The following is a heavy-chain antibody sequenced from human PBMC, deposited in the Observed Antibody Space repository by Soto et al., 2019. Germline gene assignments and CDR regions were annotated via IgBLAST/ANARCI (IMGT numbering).Heavy chain of an antibody. CDR1: GYTFTSFD. V-gene: IGHV1-18*01. Sequence: ASVKGSFKASGYTFTSFDINWGRQAPGQGLEWMGWISAYNGNTNYAQKLQGRVTMTTDTSTSTAYMELRSLRSDDTAVYYCARDRVYDYIWAFWGQGTLVTVSS. J-gene: IGHJ4*02. CDR3: ARDRVYDYIWAF. D-gene: IGHD3-16*01. CDR2: ISAYNGNT.